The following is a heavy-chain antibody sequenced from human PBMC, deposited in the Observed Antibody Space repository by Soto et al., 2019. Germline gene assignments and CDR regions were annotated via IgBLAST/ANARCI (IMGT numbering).Heavy chain of an antibody. CDR2: IYSGGST. Sequence: EVQLVETGGGLIQPGGSLRLSCAASGFTVSSNYMSWVRQAPGKGLEWASVIYSGGSTYYADSVKGRFTISRDNSKNTLYLQMNSLRAEDTAVYYCASSYHYYGFDYWGQGTLVTVSS. J-gene: IGHJ4*02. CDR1: GFTVSSNY. V-gene: IGHV3-53*02. D-gene: IGHD3-22*01. CDR3: ASSYHYYGFDY.